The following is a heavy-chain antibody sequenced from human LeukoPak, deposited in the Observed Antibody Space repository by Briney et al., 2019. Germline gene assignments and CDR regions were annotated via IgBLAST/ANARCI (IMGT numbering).Heavy chain of an antibody. CDR2: IDWDDDK. D-gene: IGHD6-19*01. CDR3: ARRIAVAAPLGDY. V-gene: IGHV2-70*11. CDR1: GFSLSSSLMF. Sequence: SAPALVKTTQTLSLTCTFSGFSLSSSLMFVSTIRQPPGKALEWPARIDWDDDKYYSTSVETRLTISKDTSKNQVVLTVTNMDPVDTATYYCARRIAVAAPLGDYWGQGTLVTVSS. J-gene: IGHJ4*02.